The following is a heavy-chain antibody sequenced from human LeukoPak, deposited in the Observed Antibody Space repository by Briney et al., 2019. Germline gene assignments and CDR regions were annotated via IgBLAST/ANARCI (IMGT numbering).Heavy chain of an antibody. CDR2: ISGSGGST. CDR1: GFTFSSYG. CDR3: ARAYYDFWSGYDY. Sequence: GGTLRLSCAASGFTFSSYGMSWVRQAPGKGLEWVSAISGSGGSTYYADSVKGRFTISRDNSKNTLYLQMNSLRAEDTAVYYCARAYYDFWSGYDYWGQGTLVTVSS. J-gene: IGHJ4*02. D-gene: IGHD3-3*01. V-gene: IGHV3-23*01.